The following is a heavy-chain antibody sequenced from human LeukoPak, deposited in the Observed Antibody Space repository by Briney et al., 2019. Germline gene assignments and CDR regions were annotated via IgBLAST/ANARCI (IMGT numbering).Heavy chain of an antibody. V-gene: IGHV4-59*01. D-gene: IGHD4-17*01. CDR2: ISNSGST. CDR3: ASYTGDYALGY. Sequence: SETLSLTCTVSGASISTYYWSWIRQPPGKRLEWIGYISNSGSTNYNPSLKSRVTMSLDTSKNQFSLKLTSLTAADTAVYYCASYTGDYALGYWGQGALVTVSS. CDR1: GASISTYY. J-gene: IGHJ4*02.